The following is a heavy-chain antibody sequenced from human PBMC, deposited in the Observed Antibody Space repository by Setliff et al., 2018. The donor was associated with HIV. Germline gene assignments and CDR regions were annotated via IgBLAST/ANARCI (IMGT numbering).Heavy chain of an antibody. J-gene: IGHJ4*02. CDR2: IHHSGSS. CDR3: AREHDYSNYRRLDS. D-gene: IGHD4-4*01. CDR1: GGSISSYY. Sequence: PSETLSLTCTVSGGSISSYYWSWIRQPPGKGLEWIGYIHHSGSSDYTPSLRSRVTMSVDTSKNQFSLKLTSVTAADTAVYYCAREHDYSNYRRLDSWGQGILVTVSS. V-gene: IGHV4-4*08.